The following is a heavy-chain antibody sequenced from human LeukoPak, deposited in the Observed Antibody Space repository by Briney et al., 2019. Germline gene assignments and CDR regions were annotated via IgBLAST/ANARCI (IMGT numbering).Heavy chain of an antibody. CDR3: GYTNNFYH. Sequence: GESLRLSCVASVHSICGQWMNCVRQAPGQGLEWVANIIDDGSEEHYVASVKGRFTISRDDGSNSVSLQMNSVRAEDTAVYYCGYTNNFYHWGQGTLVVVSS. CDR1: VHSICGQW. J-gene: IGHJ4*02. V-gene: IGHV3-7*01. D-gene: IGHD3-16*02. CDR2: IIDDGSEE.